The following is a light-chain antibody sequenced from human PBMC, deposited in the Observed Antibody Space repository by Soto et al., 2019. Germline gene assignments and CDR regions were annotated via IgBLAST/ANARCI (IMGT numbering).Light chain of an antibody. Sequence: QSALTQPASVSGSPGQSITISCTGTSSDVGGYNYVSWYQQHPGKAPKLMIYDDSNRPSGVSNRFSGSKSGNTASLTISGLQAEDEADYYCSSYTSSSILYVFGTGTKVTVL. V-gene: IGLV2-14*01. CDR2: DDS. CDR3: SSYTSSSILYV. CDR1: SSDVGGYNY. J-gene: IGLJ1*01.